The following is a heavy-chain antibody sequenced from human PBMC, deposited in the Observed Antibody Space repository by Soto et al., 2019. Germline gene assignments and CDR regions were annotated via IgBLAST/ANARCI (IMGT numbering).Heavy chain of an antibody. J-gene: IGHJ4*02. Sequence: SETLSLTCTVSGSSISSGHYWGWIRQPPGRGLEWIGSVYPGRSADHNPSLESRVTISVDTSKNQFSLKLTSVTAADTAVYYCARDRGGATSYFDYWGQGSMVTVSS. D-gene: IGHD1-26*01. CDR1: GSSISSGHY. CDR2: VYPGRSA. V-gene: IGHV4-38-2*02. CDR3: ARDRGGATSYFDY.